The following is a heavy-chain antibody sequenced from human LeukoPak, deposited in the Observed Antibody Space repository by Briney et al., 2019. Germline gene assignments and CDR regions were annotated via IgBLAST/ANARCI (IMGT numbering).Heavy chain of an antibody. V-gene: IGHV3-23*01. CDR3: ATAWGYYYDSSGYTLDY. CDR2: ISGSGGST. Sequence: GGSLRLSCAASGFTFSSYAMSWVRQAPGKGLEWVSAISGSGGSTYYADSVKGRFTISRDNSENTLYLQMNSLRAEDTAVYYCATAWGYYYDSSGYTLDYWGQGTLVTVSS. CDR1: GFTFSSYA. D-gene: IGHD3-22*01. J-gene: IGHJ4*02.